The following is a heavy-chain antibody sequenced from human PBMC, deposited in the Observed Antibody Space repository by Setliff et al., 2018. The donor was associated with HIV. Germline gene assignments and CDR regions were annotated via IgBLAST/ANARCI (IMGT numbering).Heavy chain of an antibody. Sequence: SVKVSCKASGGTFSSYAISWVRQAPGQGLEWMGGIIPIFGTTNYAQKFQGRVTITADEWTSTAYMELSSLRSEDTAVHYGARDPSIAVAGAAVWGQGTTVTVSS. V-gene: IGHV1-69*13. J-gene: IGHJ6*02. CDR3: ARDPSIAVAGAAV. CDR1: GGTFSSYA. D-gene: IGHD6-19*01. CDR2: IIPIFGTT.